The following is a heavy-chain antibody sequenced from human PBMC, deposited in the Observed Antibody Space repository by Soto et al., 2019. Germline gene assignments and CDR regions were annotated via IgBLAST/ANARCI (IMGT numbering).Heavy chain of an antibody. J-gene: IGHJ4*02. V-gene: IGHV1-8*02. Sequence: VLVKGSRKVSGYKNSIFHIYWVRQATGHGLEWMGWMNPNSGNTGYAQELRGRVTMTRNTSNTTAYMELTSLTSDGTGVYNCATANFRYCGQGTLRTGSS. CDR3: ATANFRY. CDR2: MNPNSGNT. CDR1: GYKNSIFH.